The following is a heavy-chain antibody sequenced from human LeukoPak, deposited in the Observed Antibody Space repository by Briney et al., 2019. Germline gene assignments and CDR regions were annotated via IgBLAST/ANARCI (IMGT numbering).Heavy chain of an antibody. CDR1: GFTSSNAW. V-gene: IGHV3-15*01. D-gene: IGHD3-3*01. CDR2: IKSKTDGGTT. J-gene: IGHJ4*02. CDR3: TATIFGVSGGY. Sequence: GGSLRLSCAASGFTSSNAWMSWVRQAPGKGLEWVGRIKSKTDGGTTDYAAPVKGRFTISRDDSKNTLYLQINSLKTEDTAVYYCTATIFGVSGGYWGQGTLVTVSS.